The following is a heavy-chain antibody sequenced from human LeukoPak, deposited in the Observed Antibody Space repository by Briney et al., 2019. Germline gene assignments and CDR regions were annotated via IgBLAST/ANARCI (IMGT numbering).Heavy chain of an antibody. J-gene: IGHJ2*01. Sequence: ASVKVSCKASGYTFTGYYMHWVRQAPGQGLEWMGRINPNSGDTNYAQNFQGRVTMSRDTSISTAYLELNSPIFDDTAVFYCARSTITTTAAGHFDLWGRGTLVTVSS. CDR2: INPNSGDT. V-gene: IGHV1-2*06. D-gene: IGHD6-13*01. CDR1: GYTFTGYY. CDR3: ARSTITTTAAGHFDL.